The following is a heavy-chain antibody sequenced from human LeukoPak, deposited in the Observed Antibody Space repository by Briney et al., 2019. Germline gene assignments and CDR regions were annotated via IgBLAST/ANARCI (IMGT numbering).Heavy chain of an antibody. CDR3: ARLRLDYYDSSGYYYSDC. Sequence: ASVKVSCKASGYTFTSYGISWVRQAPGQGLEWMGWISAYNGNTNYAQKLQGRVTMTTDTSTSTAYMELRSLRSDDTAVYYCARLRLDYYDSSGYYYSDCWGQGTLVTVSS. D-gene: IGHD3-22*01. CDR2: ISAYNGNT. J-gene: IGHJ4*02. CDR1: GYTFTSYG. V-gene: IGHV1-18*01.